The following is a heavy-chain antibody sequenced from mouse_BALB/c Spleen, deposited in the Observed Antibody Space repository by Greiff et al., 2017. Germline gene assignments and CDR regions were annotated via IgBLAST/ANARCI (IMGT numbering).Heavy chain of an antibody. CDR1: GFNIKDYY. CDR2: IDPGNGDT. D-gene: IGHD2-4*01. V-gene: IGHV14-4*02. CDR3: SYYECDRFAY. J-gene: IGHJ3*01. Sequence: VQLQQSGAELVRSGASVKLSCTASGFNIKDYYMHWVKQRPEQGLEWIGWIDPGNGDTEYAPKFQGKATMTADTSSNTAYLQLSSLTSEDTAVYYCSYYECDRFAYWGQGTLGTVSA.